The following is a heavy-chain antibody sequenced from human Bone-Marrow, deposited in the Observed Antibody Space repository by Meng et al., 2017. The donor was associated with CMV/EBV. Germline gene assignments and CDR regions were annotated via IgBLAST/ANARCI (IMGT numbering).Heavy chain of an antibody. J-gene: IGHJ4*02. D-gene: IGHD3-10*01. Sequence: YYGIWSREHPGKGLKWIGEINQSGSTNYNPSLKSRVKITVDTSKNQFSLKLSSVTAADTAVYYCARGRTKNAYYYGSGSYYRVPFDYWGQGTLVTVSS. V-gene: IGHV4-34*01. CDR1: YY. CDR3: ARGRTKNAYYYGSGSYYRVPFDY. CDR2: INQSGST.